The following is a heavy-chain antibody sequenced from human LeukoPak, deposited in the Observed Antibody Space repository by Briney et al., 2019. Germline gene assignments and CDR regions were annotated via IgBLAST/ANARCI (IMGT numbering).Heavy chain of an antibody. V-gene: IGHV4-39*01. CDR3: ARHGYGSAVCVDH. Sequence: SETLSLTCTVSGDSISNGPYNWGWVRQPPGRELEYIAAIYYSGSTYYNPSLKSRVSISVDTSKNQFSLKLTSVTAADTAVYYCARHGYGSAVCVDHWGQGTLVTVSS. CDR2: IYYSGST. D-gene: IGHD6-25*01. J-gene: IGHJ5*02. CDR1: GDSISNGPYN.